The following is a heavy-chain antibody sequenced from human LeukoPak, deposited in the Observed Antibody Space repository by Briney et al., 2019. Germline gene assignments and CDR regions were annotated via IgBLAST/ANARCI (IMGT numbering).Heavy chain of an antibody. CDR3: ARGSRDGYNYVGYFDY. J-gene: IGHJ4*02. CDR1: GGSISSGSYY. Sequence: SQTLSLTCTVSGGSISSGSYYWSWIRQPAGKGLEWIGRIYTSGSTNYNPSLKSRVTISVDTSKNQVSLKLSSVTAADTAVYYCARGSRDGYNYVGYFDYWGQGTLVTVSS. CDR2: IYTSGST. D-gene: IGHD5-24*01. V-gene: IGHV4-61*02.